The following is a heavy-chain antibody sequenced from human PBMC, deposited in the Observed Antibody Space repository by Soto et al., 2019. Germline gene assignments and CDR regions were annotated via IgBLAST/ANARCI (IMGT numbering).Heavy chain of an antibody. J-gene: IGHJ4*02. D-gene: IGHD3-10*01. CDR2: ISWNSGSI. CDR1: GFTFDDYA. Sequence: VQLVESGGGLVQPGRSLRLSCAASGFTFDDYAMHWVRQAPGKGLEWVSGISWNSGSIGYADSVKGRFTISRDNAKNSLYLQMNSLRAEDTALYYCAKEATGGHFDYWGQGTLVTVSS. V-gene: IGHV3-9*01. CDR3: AKEATGGHFDY.